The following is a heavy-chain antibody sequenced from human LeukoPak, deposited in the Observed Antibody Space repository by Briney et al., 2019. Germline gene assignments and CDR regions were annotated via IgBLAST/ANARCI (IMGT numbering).Heavy chain of an antibody. Sequence: ASVKVSCKASGGTFSSYAISWVRQAPGQGLEWMGRIIPILGIANYAQKFQGRVTITADKSTSTAYMELSSLRSEDTAAYYCARALWGGYNSNYFDYWGQGTLVTVSS. CDR2: IIPILGIA. J-gene: IGHJ4*02. V-gene: IGHV1-69*04. CDR1: GGTFSSYA. D-gene: IGHD5-24*01. CDR3: ARALWGGYNSNYFDY.